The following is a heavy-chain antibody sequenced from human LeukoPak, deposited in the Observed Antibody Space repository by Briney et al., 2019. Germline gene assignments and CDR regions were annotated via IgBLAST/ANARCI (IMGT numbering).Heavy chain of an antibody. CDR3: AREIYCSASSCTGGVFDI. CDR2: IYSGGST. V-gene: IGHV3-53*01. CDR1: GFTVSSNY. D-gene: IGHD2-15*01. Sequence: GGSLRLSCAASGFTVSSNYMSWVRQAPGKGLEWVLVIYSGGSTYYADSVKGRFTISRDNSKNTLYLQMNSLRVEDTAVYYCAREIYCSASSCTGGVFDIWGQGTMVTVSS. J-gene: IGHJ3*02.